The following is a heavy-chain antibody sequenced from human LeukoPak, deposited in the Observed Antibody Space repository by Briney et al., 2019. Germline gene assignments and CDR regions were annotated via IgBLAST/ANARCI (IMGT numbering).Heavy chain of an antibody. CDR3: ATDQRYAFDY. D-gene: IGHD3-9*01. Sequence: GGSLRLSCATSGFSFTDYPMNWVRQAPGKGLEWISNIRTTAEGAKYAYYADSVEGRVTISGDDGKNTLYLHMNSLRDDDTAVYYCATDQRYAFDYWGQGILVTVSS. J-gene: IGHJ4*02. CDR2: IRTTAEGAKYA. CDR1: GFSFTDYP. V-gene: IGHV3-48*02.